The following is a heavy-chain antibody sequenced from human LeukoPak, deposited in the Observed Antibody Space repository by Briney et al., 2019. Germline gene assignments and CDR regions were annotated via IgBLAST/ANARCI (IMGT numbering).Heavy chain of an antibody. D-gene: IGHD3-10*01. CDR2: ISSSGSKT. V-gene: IGHV3-21*01. CDR1: GFTFSSYN. CDR3: AKDLPYYYGSGSSFDY. Sequence: GGSLRLSCAASGFTFSSYNMGWVRQAPGKGLEWVSSISSSGSKTHYADSVKGRFTISRDNAKNSLYLQLNSLRAEDTAVYYCAKDLPYYYGSGSSFDYWVQGTLVTVSS. J-gene: IGHJ4*02.